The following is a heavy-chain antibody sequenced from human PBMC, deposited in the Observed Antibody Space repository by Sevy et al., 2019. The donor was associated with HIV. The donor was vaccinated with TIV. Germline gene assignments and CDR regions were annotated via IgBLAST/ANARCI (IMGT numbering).Heavy chain of an antibody. CDR1: GFTFSNAW. V-gene: IGHV3-15*07. CDR3: TTLPYYDYVWESYRYRDY. Sequence: GESLKISCAASGFTFSNAWMNWVRQAPGKGLEWVGRIKSKTDGGTTDYAAPVKGRFTISRDDSKNTLYLQMNSLKTEDTAVYYCTTLPYYDYVWESYRYRDYWGQGTLVTVSS. D-gene: IGHD3-16*02. J-gene: IGHJ4*02. CDR2: IKSKTDGGTT.